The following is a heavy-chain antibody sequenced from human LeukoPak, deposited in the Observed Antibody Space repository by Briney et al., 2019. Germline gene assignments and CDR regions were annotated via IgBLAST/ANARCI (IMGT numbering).Heavy chain of an antibody. Sequence: SGPTLAKPTQPLTLTCTFSGFSSSTHGVGVGCIRQPPGKVLAWPALIYWDVEKRYHPSLQTRLTITKDTSKIQVVLALTNIDPVYTCTYYGAHHWDTYMSPRLLDYWGQGTLVIVSS. V-gene: IGHV2-5*02. J-gene: IGHJ4*02. CDR2: IYWDVEK. CDR1: GFSSSTHGVG. CDR3: AHHWDTYMSPRLLDY. D-gene: IGHD5-18*01.